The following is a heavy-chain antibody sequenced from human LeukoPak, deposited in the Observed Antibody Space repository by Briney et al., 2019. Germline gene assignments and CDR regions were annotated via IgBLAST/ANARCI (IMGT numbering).Heavy chain of an antibody. J-gene: IGHJ6*03. V-gene: IGHV3-20*04. Sequence: GGSLRLSCAASGFTFDDYGMSWVRQAPGKGLEWVSGINWNGGSTGYADSVKGRFTISRDTAKNSLYLQMNSLRAEDTALYYSVREHYNDYMDVWGKGTTVTVSS. CDR2: INWNGGST. CDR3: VREHYNDYMDV. CDR1: GFTFDDYG.